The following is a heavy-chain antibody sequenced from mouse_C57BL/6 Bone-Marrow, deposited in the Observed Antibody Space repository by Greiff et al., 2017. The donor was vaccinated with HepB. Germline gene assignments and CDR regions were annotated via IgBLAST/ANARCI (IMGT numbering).Heavy chain of an antibody. Sequence: EVKLMESGGGLVKPGGSLKLSCAASGFTFSSYAMSWVRQTPEKRLEWVATISDGGSYTYYPDNVKGRFTISRDNAKNNLYLQMSHLKSEDTAMYYCARDGWTRFAYWGQGTLVTVSA. D-gene: IGHD3-3*01. CDR2: ISDGGSYT. CDR1: GFTFSSYA. J-gene: IGHJ3*01. V-gene: IGHV5-4*01. CDR3: ARDGWTRFAY.